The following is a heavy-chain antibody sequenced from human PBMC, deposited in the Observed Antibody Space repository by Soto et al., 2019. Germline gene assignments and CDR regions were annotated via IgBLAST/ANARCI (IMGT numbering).Heavy chain of an antibody. CDR2: IDPSDSYT. CDR3: ASSPRGYCSSTSCRELGNYYGMXV. Sequence: GESLKISCKGSGYSFTSYWISWVRQMPGKGLEWMGRIDPSDSYTNYSPSFQGHVTISADKSISTAYLQWSSLKASDTAMYYCASSPRGYCSSTSCRELGNYYGMXVWGQGTTVXVSS. CDR1: GYSFTSYW. D-gene: IGHD2-2*01. J-gene: IGHJ6*02. V-gene: IGHV5-10-1*01.